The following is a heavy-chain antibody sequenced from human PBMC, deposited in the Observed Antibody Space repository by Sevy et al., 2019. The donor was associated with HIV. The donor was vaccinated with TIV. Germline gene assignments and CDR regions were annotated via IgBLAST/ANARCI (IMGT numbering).Heavy chain of an antibody. D-gene: IGHD3-16*01. CDR3: ARDRGPMTTSDY. J-gene: IGHJ4*02. CDR1: GFTFSSYA. V-gene: IGHV3-30-3*01. Sequence: GESLKISCAASGFTFSSYAMHWVRQAPGKGLEWVAVISYDGSNKYYADSVKGRFTISRDNSKNTLYLQMNSLRAEDTAVYYCARDRGPMTTSDYWGQGTLVTVSS. CDR2: ISYDGSNK.